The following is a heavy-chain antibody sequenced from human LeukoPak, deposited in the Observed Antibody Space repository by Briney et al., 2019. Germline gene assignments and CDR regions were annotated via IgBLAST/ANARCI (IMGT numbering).Heavy chain of an antibody. CDR2: IYHSGST. CDR1: GGSISSGGYY. Sequence: PSQTLSLTCTVSGGSISSGGYYWSWIRQPPGKGLEWIGYIYHSGSTYYNPSFKSRVTISVDRSKNQFSLKLSSVTAADTAVYYCARSQGRYSSRGDWFDPWGQGTLVTVSS. V-gene: IGHV4-30-2*01. J-gene: IGHJ5*02. D-gene: IGHD6-13*01. CDR3: ARSQGRYSSRGDWFDP.